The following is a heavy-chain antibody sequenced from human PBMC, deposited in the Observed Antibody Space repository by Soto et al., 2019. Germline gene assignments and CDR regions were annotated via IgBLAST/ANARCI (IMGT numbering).Heavy chain of an antibody. J-gene: IGHJ6*02. D-gene: IGHD3-9*01. CDR3: SRGLVIRRNYFLGEDV. Sequence: QVQLQESGPGLVKPSQTLSLTCTVSGGSISSGDYFWSWIRQSPGKGLEWIGYISSIGSTYYNPSLKSRVSVSMDTSTLKFSLKLSSVSTPATAAYYCSRGLVIRRNYFLGEDVWVQVTTV. CDR1: GGSISSGDYF. V-gene: IGHV4-30-4*01. CDR2: ISSIGST.